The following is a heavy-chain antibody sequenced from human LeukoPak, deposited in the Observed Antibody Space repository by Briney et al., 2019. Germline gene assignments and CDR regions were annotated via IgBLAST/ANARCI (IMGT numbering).Heavy chain of an antibody. CDR2: IYPGDSDT. CDR1: GYSFTSYW. D-gene: IGHD6-19*01. J-gene: IGHJ5*02. V-gene: IGHV5-51*01. Sequence: GESLKISCKGSGYSFTSYWIGWVRQMPGKGLEWMGIIYPGDSDTRYSPSFQGQVTISADKSISTAYLQWSSLKASDTAMYYCAREVAVAAEGDWFDPWGQGTLVTASS. CDR3: AREVAVAAEGDWFDP.